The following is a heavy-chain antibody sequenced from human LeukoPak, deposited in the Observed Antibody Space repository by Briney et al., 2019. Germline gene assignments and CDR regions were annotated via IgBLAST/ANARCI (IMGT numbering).Heavy chain of an antibody. V-gene: IGHV1-8*01. CDR2: MNPNSGNT. D-gene: IGHD5-12*01. Sequence: AAVKVSCKASVYTFTSYDINWVRQATGQGLEWMGWMNPNSGNTGYAQKFQGRVTMTRNTSISTAYMELSSLRSEDTAVYYCATISREWLRFGKHYYYMDVWGKGTTVTVSS. CDR3: ATISREWLRFGKHYYYMDV. CDR1: VYTFTSYD. J-gene: IGHJ6*03.